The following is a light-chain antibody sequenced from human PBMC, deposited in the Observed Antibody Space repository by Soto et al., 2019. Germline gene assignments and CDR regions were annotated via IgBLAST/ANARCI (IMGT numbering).Light chain of an antibody. CDR2: AAS. J-gene: IGKJ4*01. V-gene: IGKV1-39*01. Sequence: DIQMTQSPSSLSASVGDRVTITCRASQSIVTYLNWYLQKPGKAPKLLIYAASNLQSGVPSRFSGSGSGTDFTLTISSLQPEDFATYFCQQYDTYSTFGGGTRVEIK. CDR1: QSIVTY. CDR3: QQYDTYST.